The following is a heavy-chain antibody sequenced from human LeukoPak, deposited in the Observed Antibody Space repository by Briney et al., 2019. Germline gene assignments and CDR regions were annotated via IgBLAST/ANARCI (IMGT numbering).Heavy chain of an antibody. V-gene: IGHV3-53*01. CDR2: IYRDGST. D-gene: IGHD3-16*01. J-gene: IGHJ6*02. CDR3: ARDQGGLTLGVYGMDV. CDR1: GFTVSSNY. Sequence: GGSLRLSCAASGFTVSSNYMSWVRQAPGKGLEWVSVIYRDGSTYYADSVKGRFTISRDNSKNTLYLQMNSLRAEDTPVYYCARDQGGLTLGVYGMDVWGQGTTVTVSS.